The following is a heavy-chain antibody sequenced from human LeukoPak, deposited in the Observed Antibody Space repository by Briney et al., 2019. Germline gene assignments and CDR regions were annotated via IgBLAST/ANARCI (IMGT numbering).Heavy chain of an antibody. J-gene: IGHJ3*01. D-gene: IGHD6-19*01. CDR2: VYPVDYRT. CDR1: GYTFTTDW. CDR3: ARHTASAVAGHDAFDV. V-gene: IGHV5-51*01. Sequence: GESLKISCKASGYTFTTDWIGWVRQKPGEGLEWMGTVYPVDYRTKYSPSFQGQVTISADRSINTGYPQWSSLKASDTAIYYCARHTASAVAGHDAFDVWGQGTLVTVSS.